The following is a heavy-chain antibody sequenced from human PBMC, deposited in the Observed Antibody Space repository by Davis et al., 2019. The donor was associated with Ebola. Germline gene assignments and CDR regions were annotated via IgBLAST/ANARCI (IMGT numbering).Heavy chain of an antibody. D-gene: IGHD6-19*01. CDR3: ARGGSSGWDPIHTYYYYYYGMDV. V-gene: IGHV1-18*01. CDR1: GYTFTSYG. J-gene: IGHJ6*02. CDR2: ISAYNGNT. Sequence: AASVKVSCKASGYTFTSYGISWVRQAPGQGLEWMGWISAYNGNTNYAQKLQGRVTMTTDTSTSTAYIELRSLRSDDTAVYHCARGGSSGWDPIHTYYYYYYGMDVWGQGTTVTVSS.